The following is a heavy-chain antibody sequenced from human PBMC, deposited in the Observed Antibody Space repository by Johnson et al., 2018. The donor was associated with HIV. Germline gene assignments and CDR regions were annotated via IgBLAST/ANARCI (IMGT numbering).Heavy chain of an antibody. J-gene: IGHJ3*02. Sequence: VQLVESGGGLVQPGGSLRPSCAASGFTFSCYAMSWVRQAPGKGLEWVSAISGSGGSTYHPDSVKGRYTSSRVNSKNTLYMQMNSLRAEDTAVYYCAKDNYYYDSSGYYPDAFDILGQGTMVTVSS. V-gene: IGHV3-23*04. CDR3: AKDNYYYDSSGYYPDAFDI. D-gene: IGHD3-22*01. CDR2: ISGSGGST. CDR1: GFTFSCYA.